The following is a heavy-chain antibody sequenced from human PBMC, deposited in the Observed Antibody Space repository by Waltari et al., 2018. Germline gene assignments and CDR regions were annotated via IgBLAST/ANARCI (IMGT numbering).Heavy chain of an antibody. CDR2: INHSGRT. D-gene: IGHD3-10*01. Sequence: QVQLQQWGAGLLKPSETLSLTCAVYGGSFSGYYWSWIRQPPGKGLEWIGEINHSGRTNYNPSLKSRVTISVDTSKNQFSLKLSSVTAADTAVYYCARGRGHRRRGWFDPWGQGTLVTVSS. CDR1: GGSFSGYY. CDR3: ARGRGHRRRGWFDP. J-gene: IGHJ5*02. V-gene: IGHV4-34*01.